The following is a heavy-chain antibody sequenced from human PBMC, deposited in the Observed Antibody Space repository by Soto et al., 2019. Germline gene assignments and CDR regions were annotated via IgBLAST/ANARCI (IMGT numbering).Heavy chain of an antibody. CDR2: IYYSGST. V-gene: IGHV4-31*03. J-gene: IGHJ4*02. D-gene: IGHD1-20*01. CDR1: GGSISSGGYY. CDR3: ARDFNWNYFDY. Sequence: SETLSLTCTVSGGSISSGGYYWSWIRQHPGKGLEWIGYIYYSGSTYYNPSLKSRVTISVDTSKNQFSLKLSSVTAADTAVYYCARDFNWNYFDYWGQGTLVTVSS.